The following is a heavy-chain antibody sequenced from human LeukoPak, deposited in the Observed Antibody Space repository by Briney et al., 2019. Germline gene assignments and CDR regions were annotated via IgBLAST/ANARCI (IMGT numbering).Heavy chain of an antibody. D-gene: IGHD6-13*01. CDR3: AKAGILYSSSSYFDY. CDR2: IRYDGSNK. J-gene: IGHJ4*02. CDR1: GFTFSSYG. Sequence: GGSLRLSCAASGFTFSSYGMHWVRQAPGKGLEWVAFIRYDGSNKYYADSVKGRFTISRDNSKNTLYLQMNSLRAEDTAVYYCAKAGILYSSSSYFDYWGQGTLVTVSS. V-gene: IGHV3-30*02.